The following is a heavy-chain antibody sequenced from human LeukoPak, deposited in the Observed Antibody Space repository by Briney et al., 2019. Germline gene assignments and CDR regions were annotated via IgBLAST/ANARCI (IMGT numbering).Heavy chain of an antibody. D-gene: IGHD3-3*01. CDR1: GFTVSSHY. CDR2: ISGSGGST. V-gene: IGHV3-23*01. CDR3: AKDLTIFGVVNAVDY. Sequence: GGSLRLSCAASGFTVSSHYMSWVRQAPGKGLEWVPAISGSGGSTYYADSVKGRFTISRDNSKNTLYLQMNSLRAEDTAVYYCAKDLTIFGVVNAVDYWGQGTLVTVSS. J-gene: IGHJ4*02.